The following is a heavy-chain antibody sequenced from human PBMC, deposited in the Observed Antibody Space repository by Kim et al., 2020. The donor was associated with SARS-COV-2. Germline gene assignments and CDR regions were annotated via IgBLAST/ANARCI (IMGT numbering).Heavy chain of an antibody. V-gene: IGHV5-51*01. CDR1: GYSFTSYW. CDR2: IYPGDSDT. D-gene: IGHD3-3*01. CDR3: ARHLKPTSGRNYYYYGMDV. Sequence: GESLKISCKGSGYSFTSYWIGWVRQMPGKGLEWMGIIYPGDSDTRYSPSFQGQVTISADKSISTAYLQWSSLKASDTAMYYCARHLKPTSGRNYYYYGMDVWGQGTTVTVSS. J-gene: IGHJ6*02.